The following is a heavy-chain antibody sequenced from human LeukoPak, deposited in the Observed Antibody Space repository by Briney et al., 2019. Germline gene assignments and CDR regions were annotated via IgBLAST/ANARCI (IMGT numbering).Heavy chain of an antibody. D-gene: IGHD3-10*01. V-gene: IGHV4-39*01. CDR2: IYYSGST. Sequence: SETLSLTCTVSGGSTSSSDYYWGWIRQPPGKDLEWIGSIYYSGSTYYSPSLKSRVTISVDTSKNQFSLKLTSLTAADTAVYYCARWGGFTGSGSFGAYYFDYWGQGTLVTVSS. J-gene: IGHJ4*02. CDR1: GGSTSSSDYY. CDR3: ARWGGFTGSGSFGAYYFDY.